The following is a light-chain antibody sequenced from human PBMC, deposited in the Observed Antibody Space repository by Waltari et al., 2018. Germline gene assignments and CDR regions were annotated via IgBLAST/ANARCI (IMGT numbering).Light chain of an antibody. CDR1: QSVSKY. Sequence: EIQMTQSPSTLSASVGDRVSMTCRASQSVSKYLDWYQQKPGKAPKLLIYKASTLQSGVPSRFSGSGSGTEFTLTISSLQPEDSATYFCQQSDSYEWTFGQGTKVEIK. J-gene: IGKJ1*01. CDR3: QQSDSYEWT. CDR2: KAS. V-gene: IGKV1-5*03.